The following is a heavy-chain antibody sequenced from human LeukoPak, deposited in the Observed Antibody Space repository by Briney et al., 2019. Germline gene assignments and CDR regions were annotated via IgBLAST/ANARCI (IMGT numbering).Heavy chain of an antibody. D-gene: IGHD3-22*01. J-gene: IGHJ4*02. CDR3: KGRAGNYYYDSSDY. CDR1: GFIFSNYG. Sequence: GGSLRLSCAASGFIFSNYGIHWVRQAPGKGLEWVAVISSDGSNTYYADSVKGRFTVSRDISKNTLYLQMNSLRAEDTAIYCAKGRAGNYYYDSSDYWGQGTLVTVSS. V-gene: IGHV3-30*18. CDR2: ISSDGSNT.